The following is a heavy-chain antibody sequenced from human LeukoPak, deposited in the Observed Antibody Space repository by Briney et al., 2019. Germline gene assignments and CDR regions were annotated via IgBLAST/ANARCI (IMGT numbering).Heavy chain of an antibody. J-gene: IGHJ4*02. Sequence: GGSLRLSCGASGFPFSSSGMHLVRQAPGKGLEWVAFIGYDGSNKCYAESVKDRFTISRDNSKNTLFLQMNSLRTEDTAVYHCAKKARYCSGGYCYADVDYWGQGTPVTVSS. CDR2: IGYDGSNK. CDR3: AKKARYCSGGYCYADVDY. D-gene: IGHD2-15*01. V-gene: IGHV3-30*02. CDR1: GFPFSSSG.